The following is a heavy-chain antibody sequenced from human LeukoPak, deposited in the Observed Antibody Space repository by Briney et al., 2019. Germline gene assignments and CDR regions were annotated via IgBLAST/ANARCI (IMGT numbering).Heavy chain of an antibody. V-gene: IGHV4-39*01. D-gene: IGHD3-10*01. CDR1: GASISSSNYY. CDR3: ARLSYGEHDY. Sequence: SETLSLTCTVSGASISSSNYYWGWIRQSPGKGLEYIGSVYYTGSIHYNPSLTSRVTISADTSKNQFSLKVSSVTAADTAVYYCARLSYGEHDYWGQGTLVTVSS. CDR2: VYYTGSI. J-gene: IGHJ4*02.